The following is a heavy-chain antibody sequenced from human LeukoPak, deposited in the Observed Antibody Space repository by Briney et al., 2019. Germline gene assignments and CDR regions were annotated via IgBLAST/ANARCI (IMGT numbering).Heavy chain of an antibody. CDR2: ISSSSSYI. D-gene: IGHD3-10*01. J-gene: IGHJ4*02. Sequence: GGSLRLPCAASGFTFSSYSMNWVRQAPGKGLEWVSSISSSSSYIYYADSVKGRFTISRDNAKNSLYLQMNSLRAEDTAVYYCASTLWFGETSGHYWGQGTLVTVSS. V-gene: IGHV3-21*01. CDR1: GFTFSSYS. CDR3: ASTLWFGETSGHY.